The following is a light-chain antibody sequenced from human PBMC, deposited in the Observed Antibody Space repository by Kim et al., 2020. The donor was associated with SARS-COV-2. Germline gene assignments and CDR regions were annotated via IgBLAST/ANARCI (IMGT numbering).Light chain of an antibody. CDR1: QSISSH. Sequence: DIQMTQSPSSLSASVGDRVTITCRTTQSISSHLNWYQQNPGRAPKLLISAASTLQGGVPSRFSGSGSETDFTLTISSLQPEDFATYFCQQSYITSFAFGPRTKVDIK. J-gene: IGKJ3*01. V-gene: IGKV1-39*01. CDR2: AAS. CDR3: QQSYITSFA.